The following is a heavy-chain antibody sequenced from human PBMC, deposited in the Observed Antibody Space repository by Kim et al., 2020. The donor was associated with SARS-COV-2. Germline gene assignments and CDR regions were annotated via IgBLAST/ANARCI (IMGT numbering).Heavy chain of an antibody. D-gene: IGHD4-17*01. CDR3: ARVGYDHGDYYFDY. Sequence: GGSLRLSCAASGFTFSSYCMSWVRQAPGKGLEWVANIKENGSDKYYVDSVKGRFTISRDNSKNSLYLQMNSLRAEDTAVYYCARVGYDHGDYYFDYWGQGTLVTVSS. J-gene: IGHJ4*02. CDR1: GFTFSSYC. CDR2: IKENGSDK. V-gene: IGHV3-7*03.